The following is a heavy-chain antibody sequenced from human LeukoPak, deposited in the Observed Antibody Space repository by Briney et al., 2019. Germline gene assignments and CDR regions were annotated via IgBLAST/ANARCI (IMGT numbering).Heavy chain of an antibody. J-gene: IGHJ4*02. CDR3: AREGVRLLWFGELSGDFDY. V-gene: IGHV3-7*01. Sequence: GGSLRLSCAASGFTFTEYRMSWVRQAPGKGLEWVAYIKQDGSEKKYVGSVQGRFTISRDNAKKSLYLQMNSLRAEDTAVYYCAREGVRLLWFGELSGDFDYWGQGTLVTVSS. CDR2: IKQDGSEK. CDR1: GFTFTEYR. D-gene: IGHD3-10*01.